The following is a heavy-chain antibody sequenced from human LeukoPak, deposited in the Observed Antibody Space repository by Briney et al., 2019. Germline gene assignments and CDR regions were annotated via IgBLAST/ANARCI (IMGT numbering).Heavy chain of an antibody. V-gene: IGHV4-59*01. D-gene: IGHD5-18*01. Sequence: SETLSLTCTVSGGPISTYYWNSIRQTPGKGLEWIAFINYSGSTNTHYNPSLKSRVTISIDTSKNQFSLKVDSVTAADTAMYYCARGYRSYDQWGQGTLVTVSS. CDR3: ARGYRSYDQ. J-gene: IGHJ4*02. CDR2: INYSGST. CDR1: GGPISTYY.